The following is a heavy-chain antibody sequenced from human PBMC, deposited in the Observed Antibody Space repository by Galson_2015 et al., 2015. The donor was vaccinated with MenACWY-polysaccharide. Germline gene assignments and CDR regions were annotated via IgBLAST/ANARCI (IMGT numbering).Heavy chain of an antibody. J-gene: IGHJ5*02. D-gene: IGHD3-22*01. V-gene: IGHV1-8*01. CDR1: GYTFTSYD. CDR2: MNPNSGNT. CDR3: ARSHYDSGGGGLDP. Sequence: SVKVSCKASGYTFTSYDINWVRQATGQGLEWMGWMNPNSGNTGYAQKFQGRVTMTRNTSISTAYMELSSLRSEDTALYYCARSHYDSGGGGLDPWGQGTLVTVSS.